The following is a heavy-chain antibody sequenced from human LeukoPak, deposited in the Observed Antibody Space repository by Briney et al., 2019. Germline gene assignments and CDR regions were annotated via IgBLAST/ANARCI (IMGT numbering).Heavy chain of an antibody. V-gene: IGHV1-18*01. Sequence: GASVKVSCKASGYTFTSYGISWVRQAPGQGREWMGWISAYNGNTDYAQKLQGRVTMTTDTSTSTAYMELRSLRSDDTAVYYCAREGAVAGMDYYYGMDVWGQGTTVTVSS. CDR3: AREGAVAGMDYYYGMDV. J-gene: IGHJ6*02. D-gene: IGHD6-19*01. CDR2: ISAYNGNT. CDR1: GYTFTSYG.